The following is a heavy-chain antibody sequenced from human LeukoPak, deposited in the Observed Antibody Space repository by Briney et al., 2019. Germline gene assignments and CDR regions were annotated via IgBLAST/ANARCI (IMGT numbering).Heavy chain of an antibody. CDR3: AKMDTAMDHYYFDY. D-gene: IGHD5-18*01. Sequence: GGSLRLSCAASEFTFSDYYMSWIRQAPGKGLEWVSYISYSGDTIYYADSVKGRFTVSRDNAKNSLYLQMNSLRAEDTAVYYCAKMDTAMDHYYFDYWGQGTLVTISS. J-gene: IGHJ4*02. CDR2: ISYSGDTI. V-gene: IGHV3-11*01. CDR1: EFTFSDYY.